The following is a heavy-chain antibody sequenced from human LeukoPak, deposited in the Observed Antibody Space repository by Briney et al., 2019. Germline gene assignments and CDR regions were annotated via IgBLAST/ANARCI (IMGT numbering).Heavy chain of an antibody. J-gene: IGHJ4*02. Sequence: PSETLSLTCTVPGGSISSSSYYWGWIRQPPGKGLEWIGSIYYSGSTYYNPSLKSRVTISVDTSKNQFSLKLSSVTAADTAVYYCARLLVPAAYFDYWGQGTLVTVSS. CDR1: GGSISSSSYY. CDR3: ARLLVPAAYFDY. CDR2: IYYSGST. D-gene: IGHD2-2*01. V-gene: IGHV4-39*01.